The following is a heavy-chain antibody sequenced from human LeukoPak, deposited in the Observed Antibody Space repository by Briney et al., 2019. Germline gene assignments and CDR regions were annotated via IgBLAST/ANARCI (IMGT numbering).Heavy chain of an antibody. CDR2: IYYSGST. D-gene: IGHD3-22*01. CDR1: GGSISSYY. J-gene: IGHJ6*03. CDR3: ARDGEDSSGYYSKYYYYYYMDV. V-gene: IGHV4-59*01. Sequence: PSETLSLTCIVSGGSISSYYWSWIRQPPGKGQEWIGYIYYSGSTNYNPSLKSRVTISVDTSKNQFSLKLSSVTAADTALYYCARDGEDSSGYYSKYYYYYYMDVWGKGTTVTVSS.